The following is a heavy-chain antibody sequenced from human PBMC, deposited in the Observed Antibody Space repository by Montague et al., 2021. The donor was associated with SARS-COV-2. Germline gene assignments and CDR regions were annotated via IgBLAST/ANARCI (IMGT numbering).Heavy chain of an antibody. J-gene: IGHJ5*02. Sequence: SETLSLTCTVSGGSISSYYWSWIRQPPGKGLEWIGYIYYSGSTNYNPSLKSRVTISVDTSKNKFSLKLSSVTAADTAVYYCARLKAPYCSSTSCYSASWFDPWGQGTLVTVSS. V-gene: IGHV4-59*08. D-gene: IGHD2-2*01. CDR2: IYYSGST. CDR1: GGSISSYY. CDR3: ARLKAPYCSSTSCYSASWFDP.